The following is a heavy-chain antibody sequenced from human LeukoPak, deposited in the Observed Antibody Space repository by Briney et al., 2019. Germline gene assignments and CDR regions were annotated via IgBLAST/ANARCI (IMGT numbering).Heavy chain of an antibody. V-gene: IGHV3-30*02. CDR3: AKDSYQLQSRVGYMDV. Sequence: GGSLRLSCAASGFTFSSYAMHWVRQAPGKGLEWVAFIHYDGSNNYYADSVKGRFTISRDNSKNTLYLQMSSLRVEDTAVYYCAKDSYQLQSRVGYMDVWGTGTTVTVSS. D-gene: IGHD2-2*01. CDR2: IHYDGSNN. CDR1: GFTFSSYA. J-gene: IGHJ6*03.